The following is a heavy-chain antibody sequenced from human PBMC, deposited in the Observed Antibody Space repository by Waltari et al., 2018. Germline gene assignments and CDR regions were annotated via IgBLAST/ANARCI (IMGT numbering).Heavy chain of an antibody. J-gene: IGHJ6*02. CDR3: ARVQHCGPGSCYSSAMDV. Sequence: EVRLLESGGGLVKPGGSLRLSCEASGFTFSLYNMHWVRQAPGKGPELFSSIDTTGNHIYYSDPVRGRFTISRDNAQNSLFLQLNSLRGEDTALYYCARVQHCGPGSCYSSAMDVWGQGTAVTVSS. V-gene: IGHV3-21*02. CDR1: GFTFSLYN. CDR2: IDTTGNHI. D-gene: IGHD2-15*01.